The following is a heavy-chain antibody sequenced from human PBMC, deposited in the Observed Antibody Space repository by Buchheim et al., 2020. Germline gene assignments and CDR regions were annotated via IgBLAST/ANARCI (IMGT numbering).Heavy chain of an antibody. CDR2: ITTSGYTK. J-gene: IGHJ1*01. D-gene: IGHD3-10*01. V-gene: IGHV3-48*03. CDR1: EFTLSDYE. Sequence: EVHLVESGGGSVQPGGSLRLSCAGTEFTLSDYEMHWVRQAPRKGLEWVSSITTSGYTKYYADSVQGRFTISRANAKNSLYLEMNSLRVEDTALYYCASGFHWGLGTL. CDR3: ASGFH.